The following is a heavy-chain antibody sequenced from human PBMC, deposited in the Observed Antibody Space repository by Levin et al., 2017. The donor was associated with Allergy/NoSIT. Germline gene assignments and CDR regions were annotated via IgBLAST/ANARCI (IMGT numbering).Heavy chain of an antibody. D-gene: IGHD2-2*01. CDR2: ISSSSSYI. Sequence: GESLKISCAASGFTFSSYSMNWVRQAPGKGLEWVSSISSSSSYIYYADSVKGRFTISRDNAKNSLYLQMNSLRAEDTAVYYCARDSHDIVVVPAALFDYWGQGTLVTVSS. CDR1: GFTFSSYS. V-gene: IGHV3-21*01. CDR3: ARDSHDIVVVPAALFDY. J-gene: IGHJ4*02.